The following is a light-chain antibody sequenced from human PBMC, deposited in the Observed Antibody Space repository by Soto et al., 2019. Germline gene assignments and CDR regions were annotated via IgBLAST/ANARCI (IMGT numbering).Light chain of an antibody. V-gene: IGLV2-14*01. CDR3: SSYTSSSPWV. CDR2: DVS. J-gene: IGLJ3*02. CDR1: SSDVGGYNY. Sequence: QSVLTQPASVSGSPGQSITISCTGTSSDVGGYNYVSWYQQHPGKAPKLMIYDVSNRPSGVSNRFSGSKSGNTASLTISGLQAEDEADYYGSSYTSSSPWVFGGGTKVTVL.